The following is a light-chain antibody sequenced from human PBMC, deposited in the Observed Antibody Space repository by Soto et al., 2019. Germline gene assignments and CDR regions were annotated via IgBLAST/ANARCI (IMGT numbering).Light chain of an antibody. J-gene: IGKJ4*01. CDR1: QSVSSY. CDR2: GAS. Sequence: EIVLTQSPATLSLSPGERATLSCRASQSVSSYLAWYQQKPGQAPRLLIYGASNRATGIPARFSGSGSGTDFTLTISSLEREDSAVYYCLQRSNWLTFGGGTKVEIK. CDR3: LQRSNWLT. V-gene: IGKV3-11*01.